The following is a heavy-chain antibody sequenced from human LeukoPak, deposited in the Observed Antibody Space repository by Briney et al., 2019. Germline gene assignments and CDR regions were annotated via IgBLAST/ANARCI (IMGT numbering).Heavy chain of an antibody. CDR1: GFTFSSYS. J-gene: IGHJ4*02. CDR2: ISSSSSYI. D-gene: IGHD6-13*01. CDR3: ARGNRYSSSWYLDY. Sequence: PGGSLRLSCAASGFTFSSYSMNWVRQAPGKGLEWVSSISSSSSYIYYADSVKGRFTISRDNSKNTLYLQMNSLRAEDTAVYYCARGNRYSSSWYLDYWGQGTLVTVSS. V-gene: IGHV3-21*01.